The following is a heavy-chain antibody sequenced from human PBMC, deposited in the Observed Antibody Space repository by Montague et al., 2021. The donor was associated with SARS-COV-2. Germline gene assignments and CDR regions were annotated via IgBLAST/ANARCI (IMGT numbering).Heavy chain of an antibody. CDR3: ARVRIQIWSGRWFDP. CDR1: GGSFSSYCYY. Sequence: SETLSLTCAVSGGSFSSYCYYWGWLRQPTGMGWEWLGNLCYSASSXYTPNLKSRVSISVATTKYQFNLKLSSATAADTAVYYCARVRIQIWSGRWFDPWGQGTLVTVSS. CDR2: LCYSASS. D-gene: IGHD5-18*01. V-gene: IGHV4-39*01. J-gene: IGHJ5*02.